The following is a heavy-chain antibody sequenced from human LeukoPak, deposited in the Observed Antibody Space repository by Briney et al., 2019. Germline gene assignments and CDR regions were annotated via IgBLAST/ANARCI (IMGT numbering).Heavy chain of an antibody. CDR3: AGGSSMEV. J-gene: IGHJ6*04. D-gene: IGHD1-26*01. V-gene: IGHV3-23*01. Sequence: GGSLRLSCAASGFTFSSYAMTWVRQAPGKGLEWVSAIGGSGRITHYADSVKGRFTIPRDNSKNTLYLQMNSLRAEDTAVYFCAGGSSMEVWGKGTAVTVSS. CDR1: GFTFSSYA. CDR2: IGGSGRIT.